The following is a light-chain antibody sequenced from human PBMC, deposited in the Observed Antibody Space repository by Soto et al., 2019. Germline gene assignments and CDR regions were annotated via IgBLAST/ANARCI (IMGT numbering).Light chain of an antibody. J-gene: IGKJ1*01. CDR1: QSVSSSY. CDR2: GAS. CDR3: QQYGRSPWT. Sequence: EIVLTQSPGTLSLSPGERVTLSCRASQSVSSSYLAWYQQKPGQAPRLLIYGASSRATGIPDRFSGSGSGTDFTLTISRLEPEDFAVYYWQQYGRSPWTFGQGTKVEIK. V-gene: IGKV3-20*01.